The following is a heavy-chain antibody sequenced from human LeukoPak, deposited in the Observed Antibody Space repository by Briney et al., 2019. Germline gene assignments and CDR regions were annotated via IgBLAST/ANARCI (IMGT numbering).Heavy chain of an antibody. Sequence: SETLSLTCTVSGGSISSSSYYWGWIRQPPGKGLEWIGSIYYSGSTYYNPSLKSRVTISVDTSKNQFSLKLSSVTAADTAVYYCARAVVVISRWFDPWGQGTLLTVSS. CDR2: IYYSGST. J-gene: IGHJ5*02. CDR1: GGSISSSSYY. V-gene: IGHV4-39*01. D-gene: IGHD3-22*01. CDR3: ARAVVVISRWFDP.